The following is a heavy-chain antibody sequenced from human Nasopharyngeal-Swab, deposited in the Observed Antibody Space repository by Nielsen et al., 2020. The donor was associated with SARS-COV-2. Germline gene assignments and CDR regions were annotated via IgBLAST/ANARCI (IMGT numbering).Heavy chain of an antibody. V-gene: IGHV3-23*01. CDR1: GFTFSSYA. D-gene: IGHD2-21*01. CDR2: ISGSGGST. J-gene: IGHJ6*02. CDR3: AKDPTIYYGMDV. Sequence: GGSLRLSCAASGFTFSSYAMSWVRQAPGKGLEWVSAISGSGGSTYYADFVKGRFTISRDNSKNTLYLQMNSLRAEDTAVYYCAKDPTIYYGMDVWGQGTTVTVSS.